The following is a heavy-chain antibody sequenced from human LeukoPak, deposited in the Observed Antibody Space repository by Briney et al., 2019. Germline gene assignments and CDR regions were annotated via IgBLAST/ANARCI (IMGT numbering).Heavy chain of an antibody. CDR2: IYSGGST. CDR3: ARHSGPGSYNWFDP. CDR1: GFTVSSNY. V-gene: IGHV3-53*01. D-gene: IGHD3-10*01. Sequence: GGSLRLSCAASGFTVSSNYMSWVRQAPGKGLEWVSVIYSGGSTYYADSVKGRFTISRDTSKNTLYLQMNSLRAEDTAVYYRARHSGPGSYNWFDPWGQGTLVTVSS. J-gene: IGHJ5*02.